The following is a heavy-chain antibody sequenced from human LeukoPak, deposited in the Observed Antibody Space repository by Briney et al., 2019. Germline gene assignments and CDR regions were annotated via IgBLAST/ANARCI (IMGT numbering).Heavy chain of an antibody. CDR3: GRHNYYDSRGHYEIDY. CDR2: IYPGDSDT. V-gene: IGHV5-51*01. D-gene: IGHD3-22*01. J-gene: IGHJ4*02. CDR1: GYSFTTYW. Sequence: GESLKISCKGSGYSFTTYWIGWVRQMPGKGLEWMGIIYPGDSDTRYSPSFQGQVTISADEAISTAYLQWSSLKAPDTAMYYCGRHNYYDSRGHYEIDYWGQGTLVTVSS.